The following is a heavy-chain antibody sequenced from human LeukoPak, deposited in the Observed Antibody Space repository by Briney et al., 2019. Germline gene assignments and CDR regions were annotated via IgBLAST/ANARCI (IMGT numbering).Heavy chain of an antibody. CDR3: ARAVRLWWLSSWFDP. D-gene: IGHD5-12*01. J-gene: IGHJ5*02. V-gene: IGHV4-34*01. CDR2: INHSGST. Sequence: PSETLSLTCAVYGVSFSGYYWSWIRQPPGKGLEWIGEINHSGSTNYNPSLKSRVTISVDTSKNQFSLKLSSVTAADTAVYYCARAVRLWWLSSWFDPWDQGTLVTVSS. CDR1: GVSFSGYY.